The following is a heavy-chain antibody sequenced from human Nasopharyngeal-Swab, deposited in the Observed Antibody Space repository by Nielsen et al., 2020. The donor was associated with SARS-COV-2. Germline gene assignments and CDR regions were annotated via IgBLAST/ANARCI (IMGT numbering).Heavy chain of an antibody. D-gene: IGHD6-19*01. V-gene: IGHV1-69*10. CDR1: GGTFSSYA. CDR2: IIPILGIA. Sequence: SVKVSCKASGGTFSSYAISWVRQAPGQGLEWMGGIIPILGIANYAQKFQGRVTITADKSTSTAYMELSSLRSGDTAVYYCARDIGSGWSYYYGMDVWGQGTTVTVSS. CDR3: ARDIGSGWSYYYGMDV. J-gene: IGHJ6*02.